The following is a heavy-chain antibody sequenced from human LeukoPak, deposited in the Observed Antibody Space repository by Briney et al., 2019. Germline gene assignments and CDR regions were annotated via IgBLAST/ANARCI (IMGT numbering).Heavy chain of an antibody. J-gene: IGHJ6*03. D-gene: IGHD1-26*01. Sequence: GRSLRLSCAGSGFTFDDYAMHWVRQAPGKGLEWVSGISWNSGSIGYADSVKGRFTISRDNAKNSLYLQMNSLRAEDTALYYCAKDLGSYYLYYYMDVWGKGTTVTVSS. V-gene: IGHV3-9*01. CDR2: ISWNSGSI. CDR1: GFTFDDYA. CDR3: AKDLGSYYLYYYMDV.